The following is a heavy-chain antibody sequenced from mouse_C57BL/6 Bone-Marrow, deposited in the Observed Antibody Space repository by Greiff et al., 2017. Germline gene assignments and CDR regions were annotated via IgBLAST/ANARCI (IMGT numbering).Heavy chain of an antibody. V-gene: IGHV1-82*01. J-gene: IGHJ3*01. CDR3: ARSGGSFAY. CDR2: IYPGDGDT. D-gene: IGHD1-1*01. CDR1: GYAFSSSW. Sequence: QVQLQQSGPELVKPGASVKISCKASGYAFSSSWMNWVKQRPGKGLEWIGRIYPGDGDTNYNGKFKGKATLTADKSSSTAYMQLSSLTSEDSAVYFCARSGGSFAYWGQGTLVTVSA.